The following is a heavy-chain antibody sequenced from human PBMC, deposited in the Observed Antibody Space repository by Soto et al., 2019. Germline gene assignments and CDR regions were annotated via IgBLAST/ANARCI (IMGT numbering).Heavy chain of an antibody. J-gene: IGHJ4*02. CDR3: ARGLAGELLINRHQYFDY. CDR2: INHSGST. V-gene: IGHV4-34*01. CDR1: GGSFSGYY. D-gene: IGHD3-10*01. Sequence: SETLSLTCAVYGGSFSGYYWSWIRQPPGKGLEWIGEINHSGSTNYNPSLKSRVTISVDTSKNQFSLKLSSVTAADTAVYYCARGLAGELLINRHQYFDYWGQGTLVTVSS.